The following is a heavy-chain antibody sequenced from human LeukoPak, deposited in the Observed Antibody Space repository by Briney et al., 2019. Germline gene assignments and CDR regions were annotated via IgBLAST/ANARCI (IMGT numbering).Heavy chain of an antibody. CDR2: IGGSGGST. V-gene: IGHV3-23*01. J-gene: IGHJ4*02. Sequence: GGSLRLSCAASGITFSSYAMSWVRQAPGKGLELVSAIGGSGGSTYYADSVKGRFTISRDNSKNALYLQMNSLRAEDTAVYYCAKRPAPYDILTGYYIDYFDYWGQGTLVTVSS. CDR1: GITFSSYA. CDR3: AKRPAPYDILTGYYIDYFDY. D-gene: IGHD3-9*01.